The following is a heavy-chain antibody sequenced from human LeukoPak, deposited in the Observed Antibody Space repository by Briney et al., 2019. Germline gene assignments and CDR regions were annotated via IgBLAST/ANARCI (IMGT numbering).Heavy chain of an antibody. Sequence: GGSLRLSCAASGFTFSSYSMNWVRQAPGKGLEWVPHITASGTAMFYADSVKGRFTISRDNAKNSLYLQMNSLRDEDTAVYYCASSGSYRFDYWGQGTLVTVSS. CDR1: GFTFSSYS. CDR2: ITASGTAM. V-gene: IGHV3-48*02. J-gene: IGHJ4*02. CDR3: ASSGSYRFDY. D-gene: IGHD1-26*01.